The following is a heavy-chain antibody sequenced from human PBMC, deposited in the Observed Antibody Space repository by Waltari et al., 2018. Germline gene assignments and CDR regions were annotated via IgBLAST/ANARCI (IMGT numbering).Heavy chain of an antibody. CDR3: AREKADNWNYDSAFDI. D-gene: IGHD1-7*01. J-gene: IGHJ3*02. CDR2: IYSGGST. CDR1: GFTVSSNY. Sequence: EVQLVESGGGLIQPGGSLRLSCAASGFTVSSNYMSWVRQAQGQGLEWVSVIYSGGSTYYADSVKGRFTISRDNSKNTLYLQMNSRRAEDTAVYYCAREKADNWNYDSAFDIWGQGTMVTVSS. V-gene: IGHV3-53*01.